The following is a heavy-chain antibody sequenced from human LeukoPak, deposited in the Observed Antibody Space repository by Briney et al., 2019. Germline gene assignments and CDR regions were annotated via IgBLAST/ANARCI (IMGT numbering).Heavy chain of an antibody. CDR1: GGSISSGGYY. CDR3: ARGGVELEKANWFDP. D-gene: IGHD1-1*01. J-gene: IGHJ5*02. CDR2: IYYSGST. Sequence: SETLPLTCTVSGGSISSGGYYWSWIRQHPGKGLEWIGYIYYSGSTYYNPSLKSRVTISVDTSKNQFSLKLSSVTAADTAVYYCARGGVELEKANWFDPWGQGTLVTVSS. V-gene: IGHV4-31*03.